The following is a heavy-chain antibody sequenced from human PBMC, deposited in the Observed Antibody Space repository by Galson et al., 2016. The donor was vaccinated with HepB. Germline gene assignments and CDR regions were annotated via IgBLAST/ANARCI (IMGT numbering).Heavy chain of an antibody. V-gene: IGHV3-11*03. Sequence: SLRLSCAASGFNFGDYYMTWIRQAPGKGLEWIAFMSSRSTSYTKYADSVKGRFTISRDDSKNTLYLQMNSLRAEDTAVYYCALLTGLSHSYRDMDFWGQGTTVTVSS. CDR3: ALLTGLSHSYRDMDF. J-gene: IGHJ6*02. D-gene: IGHD3-16*01. CDR2: MSSRSTSYT. CDR1: GFNFGDYY.